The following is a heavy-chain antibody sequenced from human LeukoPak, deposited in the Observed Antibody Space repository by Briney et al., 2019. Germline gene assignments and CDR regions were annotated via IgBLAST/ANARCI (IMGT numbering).Heavy chain of an antibody. J-gene: IGHJ4*02. CDR3: ARDGRAGSLFAY. Sequence: SETLSLTCTVSGGSISSYYWSWIRQPPGKGLEWIGYIYYSGSTNYNPSLKSRVTISVDTSKNQFSLKLSSVTAADTAIYYCARDGRAGSLFAYWGQGTLVTVSS. CDR1: GGSISSYY. D-gene: IGHD6-19*01. CDR2: IYYSGST. V-gene: IGHV4-59*01.